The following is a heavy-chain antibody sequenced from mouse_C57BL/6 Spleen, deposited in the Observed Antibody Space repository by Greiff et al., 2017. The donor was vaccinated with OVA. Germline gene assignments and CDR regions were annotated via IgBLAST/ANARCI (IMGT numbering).Heavy chain of an antibody. CDR3: ARSKGYGSSYDYFDY. CDR1: GYTFTSYW. Sequence: VKLQQPGAELVMPGASVKLSCKASGYTFTSYWMHWVKQRPGQGLEWIGEIDPSDSYTNYNQKFKGKSTLTVEKSSNTAYMQLSSLTSEDSAVYDCARSKGYGSSYDYFDYWGQGTTLTVSS. J-gene: IGHJ2*01. D-gene: IGHD1-1*01. CDR2: IDPSDSYT. V-gene: IGHV1-69*01.